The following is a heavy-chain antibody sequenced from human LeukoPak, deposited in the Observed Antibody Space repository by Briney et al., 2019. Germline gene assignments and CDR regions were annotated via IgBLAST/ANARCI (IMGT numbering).Heavy chain of an antibody. Sequence: GASVQVSCKASGYTFTTYGMTWVRQAPGQGLQWMGIIAYNGNTYYAENLQGRVTMTTDSSTNTAYRELRNLRSDDTAVYYCARYSSSWYLYDYWGQGTLVTVSS. CDR1: GYTFTTYG. D-gene: IGHD6-13*01. CDR3: ARYSSSWYLYDY. CDR2: IIAYNGNT. J-gene: IGHJ4*02. V-gene: IGHV1-18*01.